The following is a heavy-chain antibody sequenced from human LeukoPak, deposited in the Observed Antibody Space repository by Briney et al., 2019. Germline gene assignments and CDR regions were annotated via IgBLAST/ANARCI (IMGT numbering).Heavy chain of an antibody. Sequence: GGSLKLSCPPSESTVSNSWMMWARQAPGKGLEWGTNINQDVSDKYYEDSLMVRFTISKDNANNSVSLHMNSLRPQATAIYYCAWYGVTHGLDVWGRGPRSPSPQ. CDR2: INQDVSDK. D-gene: IGHD3-10*01. V-gene: IGHV3-7*01. CDR1: ESTVSNSW. CDR3: AWYGVTHGLDV. J-gene: IGHJ6*01.